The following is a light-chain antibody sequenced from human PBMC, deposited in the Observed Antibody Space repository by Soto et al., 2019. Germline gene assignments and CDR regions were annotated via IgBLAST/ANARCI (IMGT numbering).Light chain of an antibody. CDR2: EVS. J-gene: IGLJ1*01. CDR3: YSYRGYYTRV. V-gene: IGLV2-14*01. Sequence: QSVLTQPASVSGSPGQSITISCTGTSSDVGGYNFVSWYQQHPGRAPKLLIYEVSRRPSAVSNRFSGSKSGDTASLPISGLQAEDEAEYYCYSYRGYYTRVFGTGTKVTVL. CDR1: SSDVGGYNF.